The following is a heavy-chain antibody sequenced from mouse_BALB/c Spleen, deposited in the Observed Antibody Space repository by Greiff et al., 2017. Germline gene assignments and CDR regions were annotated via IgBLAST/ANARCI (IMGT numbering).Heavy chain of an antibody. CDR3: ARGDYYGSSLDY. J-gene: IGHJ2*01. CDR1: GFTFSSYA. Sequence: EVQLMESGGGLVKPGGSLKLSCAASGFTFSSYAMSWVRQTPEKRLEWVASISSGGSTYYPDSVKGRFTISRDNARNILYLQMSSLRSEDTAMYYCARGDYYGSSLDYWGQGTTLTVSS. CDR2: ISSGGST. V-gene: IGHV5-6-5*01. D-gene: IGHD1-1*01.